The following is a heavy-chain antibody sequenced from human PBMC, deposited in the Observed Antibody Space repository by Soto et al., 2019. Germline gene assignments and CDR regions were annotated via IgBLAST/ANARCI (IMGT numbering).Heavy chain of an antibody. J-gene: IGHJ6*02. CDR1: GFSFDDYG. CDR2: IKWNGGST. Sequence: EVQLVESGGGVVRPGGSLRLSCAASGFSFDDYGMSWVRQAPGKGLEWVSGIKWNGGSTGYADSVKGRFTISRDNAKTCLYLQMNSLRVEDTALYYCARATRTTYYYYGMDVWGQGTTVTVSS. V-gene: IGHV3-20*04. CDR3: ARATRTTYYYYGMDV.